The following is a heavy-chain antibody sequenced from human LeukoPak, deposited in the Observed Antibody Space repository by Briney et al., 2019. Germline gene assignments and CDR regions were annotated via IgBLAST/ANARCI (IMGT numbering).Heavy chain of an antibody. V-gene: IGHV1-69-2*01. CDR3: ATGNPRITIFGVGS. D-gene: IGHD3-3*01. J-gene: IGHJ4*02. Sequence: ASVKISCKVSGYTLTDYYMHWVQQAPGKGVEWMGLVDPEGGETIYAEKFQGRVTITADTSTDTAYMELSSLRSEDTAVYYCATGNPRITIFGVGSWGQGTLVTVSS. CDR1: GYTLTDYY. CDR2: VDPEGGET.